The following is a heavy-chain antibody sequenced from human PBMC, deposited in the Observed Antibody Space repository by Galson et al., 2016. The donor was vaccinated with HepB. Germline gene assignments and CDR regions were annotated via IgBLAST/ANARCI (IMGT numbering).Heavy chain of an antibody. Sequence: SLRLSCAASAFAFSDYYMSWIRQAPGKGLEWVSYISSSSSYTNYADSVKGRVTISRDNAKNSLYLQMNSMRAEDTAVYYCARDNTGSHGSGFDYWGQGTLVTVSS. D-gene: IGHD2-15*01. CDR2: ISSSSSYT. CDR3: ARDNTGSHGSGFDY. V-gene: IGHV3-11*06. J-gene: IGHJ4*02. CDR1: AFAFSDYY.